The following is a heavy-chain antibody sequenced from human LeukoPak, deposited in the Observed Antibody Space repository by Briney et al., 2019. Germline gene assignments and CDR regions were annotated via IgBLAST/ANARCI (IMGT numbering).Heavy chain of an antibody. CDR2: IKHDGSEK. CDR1: GFTFSSYS. V-gene: IGHV3-7*01. CDR3: AREGSSGGPGYFDY. D-gene: IGHD6-19*01. J-gene: IGHJ4*02. Sequence: GGSLRLSCAASGFTFSSYSMTWVRQAPGKGLEWVANIKHDGSEKYYVDSVKGRFTISRDNGKNSLYLQMNSLRAEDTAVYYCAREGSSGGPGYFDYWGQGTLVTVSS.